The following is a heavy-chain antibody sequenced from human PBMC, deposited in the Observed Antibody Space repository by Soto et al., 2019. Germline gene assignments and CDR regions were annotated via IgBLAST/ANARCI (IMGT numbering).Heavy chain of an antibody. D-gene: IGHD3-10*01. CDR1: GGTFSSYA. V-gene: IGHV1-69*12. Sequence: QVQLVQSGAEVKKPGSSVKVSCKASGGTFSSYAISWVRQAPGQGLEWMGGIIPIFGTANYAQKFQGRVTITADESTSTAYMELSSLGSEDTAVYYCAREGITMVRGVIVHSYYYYGMDVWGQGTTVTVSS. CDR2: IIPIFGTA. J-gene: IGHJ6*02. CDR3: AREGITMVRGVIVHSYYYYGMDV.